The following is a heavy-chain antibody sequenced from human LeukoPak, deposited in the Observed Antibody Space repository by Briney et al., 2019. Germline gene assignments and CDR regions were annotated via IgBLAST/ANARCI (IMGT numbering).Heavy chain of an antibody. Sequence: GSLRLSCAASGITFSSHWMNWVRQAPWKGREWVANIKQDGSEKFYGDSLRGRFIVSSDKARNSLYLHMNNLRAEDTALYYCARTGEDYSDNSGYGGFDPWGQGTLVTVSS. D-gene: IGHD3-22*01. CDR3: ARTGEDYSDNSGYGGFDP. CDR1: GITFSSHW. CDR2: IKQDGSEK. J-gene: IGHJ5*02. V-gene: IGHV3-7*01.